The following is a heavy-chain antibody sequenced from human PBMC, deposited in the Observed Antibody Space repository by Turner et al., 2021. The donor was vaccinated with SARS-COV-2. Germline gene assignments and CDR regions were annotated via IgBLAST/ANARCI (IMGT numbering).Heavy chain of an antibody. V-gene: IGHV3-64*04. D-gene: IGHD3-10*01. J-gene: IGHJ6*02. CDR1: GFPFSSYE. Sequence: VQLVESGGGLVQPGGSLRLSCSASGFPFSSYEMHWVRQAPGKGLEYVSGISSNGGSTYYADSVKGRFTISRDNSKNTLYLQMNSLRAEDTAVYYCARDRRVWFGELLYGLDVWGQGTTVTVSS. CDR2: ISSNGGST. CDR3: ARDRRVWFGELLYGLDV.